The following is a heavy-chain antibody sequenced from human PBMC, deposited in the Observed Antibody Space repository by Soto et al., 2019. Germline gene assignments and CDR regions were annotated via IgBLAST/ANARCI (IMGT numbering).Heavy chain of an antibody. CDR3: ASIYGSGYRASDY. J-gene: IGHJ4*02. D-gene: IGHD3-10*01. CDR2: INPILSMS. Sequence: QVQLVQSGAAVKKPGSSVRVSCKASGDSFNFYSINWVRQAPGLGLEWMGRINPILSMSNYAQRFQGRVTMTADKSTSTADMELSSLRSEDTAMYYCASIYGSGYRASDYWSQGALVTFSS. CDR1: GDSFNFYS. V-gene: IGHV1-69*02.